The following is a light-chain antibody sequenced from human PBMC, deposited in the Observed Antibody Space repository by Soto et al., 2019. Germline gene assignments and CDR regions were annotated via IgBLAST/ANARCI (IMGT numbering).Light chain of an antibody. CDR1: SSDVVGYNY. V-gene: IGLV2-14*03. J-gene: IGLJ1*01. CDR3: SSYTTSNTRQIV. CDR2: DVS. Sequence: QSALTQPASVSGSPGQSITISCTGTSSDVVGYNYVSWYQHHPGEAPKLMIYDVSNRPSGVSNRFSGSKSGNTASLTISGLQPEDEADYYCSSYTTSNTRQIVFGTGTKVTVL.